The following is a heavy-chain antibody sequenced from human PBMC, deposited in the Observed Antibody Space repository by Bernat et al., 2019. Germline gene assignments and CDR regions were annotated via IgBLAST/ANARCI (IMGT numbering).Heavy chain of an antibody. V-gene: IGHV1-58*01. CDR2: IVVGSGNT. CDR3: AADPSPRYYYGSGADV. J-gene: IGHJ6*04. CDR1: GFTFTSSA. Sequence: QMQLVQSGPEVKKPGTSVKVSCKASGFTFTSSAVQWVRQARGQRLEWIGWIVVGSGNTNYAQKFQERVTITRDMARSTAYMGLRSLRSGDPAVNYWAADPSPRYYYGSGADVWAKGPRSPSPQ. D-gene: IGHD3-10*01.